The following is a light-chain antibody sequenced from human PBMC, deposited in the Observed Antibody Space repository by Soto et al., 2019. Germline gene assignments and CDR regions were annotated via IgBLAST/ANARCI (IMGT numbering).Light chain of an antibody. Sequence: IQMTQSPSSLSASLGDRVTITCQASQDIRKYLNWYQQKPGKAPKLLIYDASSLKSGVPSRYRGSGSGTDFTLTINSLRPDDFETYYCQQYHSYPATFGHGTKVDIK. CDR3: QQYHSYPAT. CDR1: QDIRKY. J-gene: IGKJ1*01. CDR2: DAS. V-gene: IGKV1-33*01.